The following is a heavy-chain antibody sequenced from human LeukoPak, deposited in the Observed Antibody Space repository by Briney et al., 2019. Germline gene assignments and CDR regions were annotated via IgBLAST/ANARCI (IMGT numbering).Heavy chain of an antibody. J-gene: IGHJ4*02. CDR1: GFTFSSYS. CDR3: ARDMSFSTSGWYGELDN. CDR2: ISSSSSYI. D-gene: IGHD6-19*01. V-gene: IGHV3-21*04. Sequence: GGSLRLSCAASGFTFSSYSMNWVRQAPGKGLEWVSSISSSSSYIYYADSVKGRFTISRDNAKNSLYLQMNSLRAEDTALYYCARDMSFSTSGWYGELDNWGQGTLVTVSS.